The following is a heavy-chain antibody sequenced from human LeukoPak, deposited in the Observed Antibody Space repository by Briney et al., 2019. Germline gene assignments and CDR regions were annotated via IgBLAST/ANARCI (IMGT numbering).Heavy chain of an antibody. V-gene: IGHV6-1*01. Sequence: SQTLSLTCAISGDSVSSNSAAWNWIRQSPSRGLEWLGRTYYRSKWYNDYAVSVKSRITINPDTSKNQFSLKLSSVTAADAAVYYCARGHDYGDPPPLDYWGQGTLVTASS. CDR3: ARGHDYGDPPPLDY. D-gene: IGHD4-17*01. CDR1: GDSVSSNSAA. CDR2: TYYRSKWYN. J-gene: IGHJ4*02.